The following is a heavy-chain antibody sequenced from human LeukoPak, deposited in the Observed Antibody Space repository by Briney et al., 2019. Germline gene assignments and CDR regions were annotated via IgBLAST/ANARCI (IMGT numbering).Heavy chain of an antibody. CDR3: AKVGSSSWYEVWVPFY. CDR1: GFTFSSYA. V-gene: IGHV3-23*01. J-gene: IGHJ4*02. Sequence: PGGSLRLSCAASGFTFSSYAMSWVRQAPGKGLEWVSAISGSGGSTYYADSVKGRFTISRDNSKNTLYLQMNSLRAEDTAVYYCAKVGSSSWYEVWVPFYWGQGTLVTVSS. CDR2: ISGSGGST. D-gene: IGHD6-13*01.